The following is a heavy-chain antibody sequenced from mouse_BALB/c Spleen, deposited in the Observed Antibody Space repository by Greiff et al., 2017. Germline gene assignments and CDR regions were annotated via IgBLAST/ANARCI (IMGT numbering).Heavy chain of an antibody. CDR3: AREEGFAY. CDR1: GYTFTSYW. V-gene: IGHV1-87*01. CDR2: IYPGDGDT. J-gene: IGHJ3*01. Sequence: VQLVESGAELARPGASVKLSCKASGYTFTSYWMQWVKQRPGQGLEWIGAIYPGDGDTRYTQKFKGKATLTADKSSSTAYMQLSSLASEDSAVYYCAREEGFAYWGQGTLVTVSA.